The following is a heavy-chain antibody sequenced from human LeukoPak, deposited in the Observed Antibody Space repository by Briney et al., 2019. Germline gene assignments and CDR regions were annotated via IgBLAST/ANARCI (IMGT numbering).Heavy chain of an antibody. CDR1: GGSISRYY. CDR2: IYYSGGT. V-gene: IGHV4-59*08. J-gene: IGHJ4*02. Sequence: SETLSLTCTVSGGSISRYYWSWIRQPPGKGLEWIGYIYYSGGTNYNPSLKSRVTISVDTSKNQFSLKVTSVTAADTAIYYCARHDSSGYKYWGQGTLVTVSS. CDR3: ARHDSSGYKY. D-gene: IGHD3-22*01.